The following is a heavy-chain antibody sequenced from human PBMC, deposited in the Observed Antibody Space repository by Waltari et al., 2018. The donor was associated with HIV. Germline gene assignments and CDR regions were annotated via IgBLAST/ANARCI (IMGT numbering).Heavy chain of an antibody. Sequence: QLQLQESGPGLVKPSETLSLTCTVSGGSISSSRYYWGWIRPPPGKGLEWIGSIYYSVSTYYNPSLKSRVTISVDTSKNQFSLKLSSVTAADTAVYYCARLAYCGGDCYSPNYYYGMDVWGQGTTVTVSS. CDR3: ARLAYCGGDCYSPNYYYGMDV. V-gene: IGHV4-39*01. CDR2: IYYSVST. CDR1: GGSISSSRYY. D-gene: IGHD2-21*02. J-gene: IGHJ6*02.